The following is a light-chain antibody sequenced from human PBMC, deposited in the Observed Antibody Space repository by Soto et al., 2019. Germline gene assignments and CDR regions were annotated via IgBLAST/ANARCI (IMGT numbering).Light chain of an antibody. V-gene: IGKV1-39*01. CDR1: QSITTY. CDR3: QQCYSSPRT. CDR2: AAS. J-gene: IGKJ1*01. Sequence: DIQMTQSPSTLSASVGDRVTITCRASQSITTYVNWYQQKLGKAPTLLIYAASSLQSGVPSRFSGSGSGTDFTLTISRLQPEDFATYFCQQCYSSPRTFGQGTKVE.